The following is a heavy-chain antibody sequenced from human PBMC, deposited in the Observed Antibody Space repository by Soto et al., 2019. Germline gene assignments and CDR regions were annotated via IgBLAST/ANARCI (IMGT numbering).Heavy chain of an antibody. D-gene: IGHD6-19*01. CDR1: GLTFSNYA. J-gene: IGHJ1*01. CDR2: ISGSGGST. Sequence: GGSLRLSCAASGLTFSNYAMSWVRQAPGKGLEWVSAISGSGGSTYYADSVKGRFTISRDNSKNTLYLQMNSLRAEDTAVYYCAKEGSGWWGYFQHWGQGTLVTVSS. V-gene: IGHV3-23*01. CDR3: AKEGSGWWGYFQH.